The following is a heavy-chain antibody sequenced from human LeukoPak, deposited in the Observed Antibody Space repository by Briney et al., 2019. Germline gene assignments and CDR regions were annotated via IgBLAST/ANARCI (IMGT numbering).Heavy chain of an antibody. CDR2: INHSGST. CDR3: ARGPPLGDCSGGSCYRRGAFDI. CDR1: GGSFSGYY. Sequence: SETLSLTCAVYGGSFSGYYWSWIRQPPGKGLEWIGEINHSGSTNYNPSLKSRVTISVDTSKIQFSLKLSSVTAADTAVYYCARGPPLGDCSGGSCYRRGAFDIWGQGTMVTVSS. D-gene: IGHD2-15*01. J-gene: IGHJ3*02. V-gene: IGHV4-34*01.